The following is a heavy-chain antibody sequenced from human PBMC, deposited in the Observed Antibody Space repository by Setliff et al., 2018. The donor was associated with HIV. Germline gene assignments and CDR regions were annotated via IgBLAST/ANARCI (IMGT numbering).Heavy chain of an antibody. CDR2: IYSGGST. J-gene: IGHJ5*02. CDR1: GFTVSSNY. D-gene: IGHD3-10*01. Sequence: PGGSLRLSCAASGFTVSSNYMSWVRQAPGKGLEWVSVIYSGGSTYYADSVKGRFTISRDNSKNTLYLQMNSLRAEDTAVYYCARDRVRGVFDPWGQGTLVTVSS. V-gene: IGHV3-53*01. CDR3: ARDRVRGVFDP.